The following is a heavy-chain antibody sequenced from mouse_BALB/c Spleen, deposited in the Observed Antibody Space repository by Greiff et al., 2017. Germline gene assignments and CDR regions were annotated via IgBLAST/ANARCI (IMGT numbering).Heavy chain of an antibody. CDR2: ISYDGSN. J-gene: IGHJ4*01. Sequence: VQLQQSGPGLVKPSQSLSLTCSVTGYSITSGYYWNWIRQFPGNKLEWMGYISYDGSNNYNPSLKNRISITRDTSKNQFFLKLNSVTTEDTATYYCARFTTATHYYAMDYWGQGTSVTVSS. V-gene: IGHV3-6*02. CDR3: ARFTTATHYYAMDY. CDR1: GYSITSGYY. D-gene: IGHD1-2*01.